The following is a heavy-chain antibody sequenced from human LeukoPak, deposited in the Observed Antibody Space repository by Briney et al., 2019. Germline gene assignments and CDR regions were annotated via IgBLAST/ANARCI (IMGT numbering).Heavy chain of an antibody. D-gene: IGHD3-10*01. Sequence: PGGSLRLSCVASGFTFSSYTVNWVRQTPGKGLEWVSSISGSSYYIYYADSVRGRFTISRDNAENTLYLQMNSLRAEDTAVYYCAKEITYGNPLGYFDYWGQGTLVTVSS. J-gene: IGHJ4*02. CDR3: AKEITYGNPLGYFDY. CDR1: GFTFSSYT. V-gene: IGHV3-21*04. CDR2: ISGSSYYI.